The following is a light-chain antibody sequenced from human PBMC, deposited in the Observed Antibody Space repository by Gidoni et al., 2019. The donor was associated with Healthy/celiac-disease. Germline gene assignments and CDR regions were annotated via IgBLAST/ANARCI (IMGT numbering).Light chain of an antibody. V-gene: IGKV3-11*01. CDR1: QSVSSY. J-gene: IGKJ1*01. CDR3: QQRSNWPPWT. Sequence: EIVLTQSPATLSLSPGESATLSCRASQSVSSYLAWYQQKPGQAPRLLIYDASNRATGIPARLSGSGSGTDFTLTISSLEPEDFAVYYCQQRSNWPPWTFGQGTKVEIK. CDR2: DAS.